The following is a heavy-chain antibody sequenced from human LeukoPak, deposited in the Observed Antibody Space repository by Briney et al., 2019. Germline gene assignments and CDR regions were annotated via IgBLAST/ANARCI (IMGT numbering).Heavy chain of an antibody. CDR1: GFTFSNYW. D-gene: IGHD2-15*01. J-gene: IGHJ5*02. CDR3: VRGGESTWS. CDR2: INTDGSST. V-gene: IGHV3-74*01. Sequence: GGSLRLSCAASGFTFSNYWMHWVRQAPGKGLVWVSRINTDGSSTTYADSVKGRFTISRDDAKNTLYLQMNSLRAEDTAVYYCVRGGESTWSWGQGTLVTVSS.